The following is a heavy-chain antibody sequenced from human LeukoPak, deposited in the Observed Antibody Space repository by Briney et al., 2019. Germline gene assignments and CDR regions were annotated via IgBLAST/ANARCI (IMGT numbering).Heavy chain of an antibody. J-gene: IGHJ4*02. CDR2: ISDIGSI. V-gene: IGHV4-59*08. CDR3: AGHHPRNTVNF. D-gene: IGHD2/OR15-2a*01. Sequence: PSETLSLTCTVSGGSISSYYWSWIWQPPGKGLEWIAYISDIGSINYNPSLKSRVTISLDTSKNQFSLKLGSVTAADTAVYYCAGHHPRNTVNFWGQGTLVTVSS. CDR1: GGSISSYY.